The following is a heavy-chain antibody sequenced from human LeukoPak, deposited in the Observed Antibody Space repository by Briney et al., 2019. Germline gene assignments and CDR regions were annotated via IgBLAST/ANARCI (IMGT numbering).Heavy chain of an antibody. Sequence: SETLSLTCTVSGGSISSYYWSWIRQPPGKGLEWIGYIYHSGRTNYNPSLKSRVTISVDTSKNQFALKLSSVTAADTAVYYCAREEVPHGFDIWGQGTMDTVSS. J-gene: IGHJ3*02. CDR2: IYHSGRT. CDR1: GGSISSYY. V-gene: IGHV4-59*12. CDR3: AREEVPHGFDI.